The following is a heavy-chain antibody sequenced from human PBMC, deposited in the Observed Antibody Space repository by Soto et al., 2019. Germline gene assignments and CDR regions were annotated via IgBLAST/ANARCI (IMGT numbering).Heavy chain of an antibody. CDR1: GYSFTTYW. D-gene: IGHD6-19*01. CDR2: MYPGDSDT. J-gene: IGHJ6*02. V-gene: IGHV5-51*01. Sequence: PGESLKISCKASGYSFTTYWIGWVRQMPGKGLELMAIMYPGDSDTRYSPLFQGQVTMSADKSISTAYLQWSSLKASDTAMYYCARPREAGKNYYGVDVWGQGTTVTVSS. CDR3: ARPREAGKNYYGVDV.